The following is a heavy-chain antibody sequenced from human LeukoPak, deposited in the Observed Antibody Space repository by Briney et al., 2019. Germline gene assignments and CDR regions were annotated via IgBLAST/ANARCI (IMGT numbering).Heavy chain of an antibody. J-gene: IGHJ4*02. D-gene: IGHD3-22*01. Sequence: GASVKVSCKASGYTFTGYYMHWVRQAPGQGLEWMGRINPNSGGTNYGQKFQCRVTMTRDTSISTAYMELSRLRSDDTAVYYCARDYYYYDSSGYYYIPYYFDYWGQGTLVTVSS. CDR3: ARDYYYYDSSGYYYIPYYFDY. CDR1: GYTFTGYY. V-gene: IGHV1-2*06. CDR2: INPNSGGT.